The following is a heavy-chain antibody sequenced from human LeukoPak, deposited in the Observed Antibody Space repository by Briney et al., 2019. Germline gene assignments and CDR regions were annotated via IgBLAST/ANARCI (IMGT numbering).Heavy chain of an antibody. CDR1: GGTFSSYA. Sequence: SVKASCKASGGTFSSYAISWVRQAPGQGLEWMGGIIPVFGTSNYAQKFQGRVTITADESTRTACMELSSLRSEDTAVYYCARVTGGRYCSTTSCYMRGWFDPWGQGTLVTVSS. CDR3: ARVTGGRYCSTTSCYMRGWFDP. V-gene: IGHV1-69*13. D-gene: IGHD2-2*02. CDR2: IIPVFGTS. J-gene: IGHJ5*02.